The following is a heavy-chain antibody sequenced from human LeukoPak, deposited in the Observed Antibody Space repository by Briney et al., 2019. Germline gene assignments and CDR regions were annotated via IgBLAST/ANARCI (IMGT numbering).Heavy chain of an antibody. J-gene: IGHJ5*02. CDR1: GGSISSYY. V-gene: IGHV4-4*07. Sequence: SETLSLTCTVSGGSISSYYWSWIRQPAGKGLEWIGRIYTSGSTNYNPSLKSRVTISVDTSKNQFSLKLSSVTAADTAVYYCARRRRGLRYFDWSNSFDPWGQGTLVTVSS. D-gene: IGHD3-9*01. CDR2: IYTSGST. CDR3: ARRRRGLRYFDWSNSFDP.